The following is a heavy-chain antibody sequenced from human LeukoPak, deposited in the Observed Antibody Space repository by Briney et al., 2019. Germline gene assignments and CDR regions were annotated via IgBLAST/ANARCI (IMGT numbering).Heavy chain of an antibody. D-gene: IGHD5-18*01. Sequence: PSETLSLTCAVSRGPISSLYWSWIRQPPGKGLEWIGNIYYTGSTNYNPSLKSRVTISVDTSKKQFSLKLSSVTAADTAVYYCARGRGYSYGSPLDYWGQGSLVTVSS. V-gene: IGHV4-59*11. CDR3: ARGRGYSYGSPLDY. CDR2: IYYTGST. CDR1: RGPISSLY. J-gene: IGHJ4*02.